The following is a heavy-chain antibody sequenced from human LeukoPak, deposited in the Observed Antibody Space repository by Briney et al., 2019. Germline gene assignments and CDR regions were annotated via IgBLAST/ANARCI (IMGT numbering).Heavy chain of an antibody. CDR2: IYSVGST. V-gene: IGHV3-53*01. D-gene: IGHD1-14*01. CDR1: GFTVSTNY. J-gene: IGHJ4*02. CDR3: ASQRRDTNHRFDY. Sequence: GGSLRLSCAASGFTVSTNYMSWVRQAPGKGLEWVSVIYSVGSTYYADSVKGRFTISRDNSKNTLYLQMNSLRAEDTAVYYCASQRRDTNHRFDYWGQGTLVTVSS.